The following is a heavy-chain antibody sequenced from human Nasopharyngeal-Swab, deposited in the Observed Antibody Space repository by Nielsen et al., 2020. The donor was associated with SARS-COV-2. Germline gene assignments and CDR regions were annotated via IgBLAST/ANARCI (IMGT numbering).Heavy chain of an antibody. D-gene: IGHD6-19*01. CDR2: ISYDGSNK. CDR3: ASETVAGTRPDY. Sequence: GGSLRLSCAASGFTFSSYGMHWVRQAPGKGLEWVAVISYDGSNKYYADSVKGRFTVSRDNSKNTLYLQMNSLRAEDTAVYYCASETVAGTRPDYWGQGTLVTVSS. J-gene: IGHJ4*02. CDR1: GFTFSSYG. V-gene: IGHV3-30*03.